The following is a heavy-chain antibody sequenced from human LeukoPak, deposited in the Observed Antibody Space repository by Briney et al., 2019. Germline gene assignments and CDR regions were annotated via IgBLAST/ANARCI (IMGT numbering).Heavy chain of an antibody. V-gene: IGHV4-59*12. CDR2: IYYSGST. Sequence: SETLSLTCTVSGGSISSYYWSWIRQPPGKGLEWIGYIYYSGSTNYNPSLKSRVTISVDRSKNQFSLKLSSVTAADTAVYYCARGNHGSGSYYLDYWGQGTLVTVSS. D-gene: IGHD3-10*01. CDR3: ARGNHGSGSYYLDY. CDR1: GGSISSYY. J-gene: IGHJ4*02.